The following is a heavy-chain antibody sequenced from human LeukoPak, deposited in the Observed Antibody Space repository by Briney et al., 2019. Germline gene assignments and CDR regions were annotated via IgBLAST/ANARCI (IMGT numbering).Heavy chain of an antibody. D-gene: IGHD2-21*01. J-gene: IGHJ4*02. CDR2: IIPLFGSA. V-gene: IGHV1-69*05. Sequence: ASVKVSCKASGGSFSNYAVSWVRQAPGQGLEWMGGIIPLFGSAIYAQKFQGRVTITTDEFTTTAYMELSSLTSDDTAAFYCARGARAIPIYYWGQGTLVTVSS. CDR1: GGSFSNYA. CDR3: ARGARAIPIYY.